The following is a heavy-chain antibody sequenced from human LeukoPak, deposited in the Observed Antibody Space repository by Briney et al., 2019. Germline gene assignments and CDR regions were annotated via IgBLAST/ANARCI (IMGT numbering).Heavy chain of an antibody. CDR3: AREAGGDYVWGSYRPGAFDI. J-gene: IGHJ3*02. V-gene: IGHV1-46*01. CDR2: INPSGGST. Sequence: ASVKVSCKASGYTFTSYYMHWVRQAPGQGLEWMGIINPSGGSTSYAQKFQGRVTMTRDTSTSTVYMELSSLRSEDTAVYYCAREAGGDYVWGSYRPGAFDIRGQGTMVTVSS. CDR1: GYTFTSYY. D-gene: IGHD3-16*02.